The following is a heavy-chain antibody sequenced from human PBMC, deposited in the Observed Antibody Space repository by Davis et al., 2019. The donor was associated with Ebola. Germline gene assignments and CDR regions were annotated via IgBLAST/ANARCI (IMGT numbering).Heavy chain of an antibody. CDR2: IYYSGST. D-gene: IGHD3-3*01. CDR3: ARDGTIHNWFDP. Sequence: SETLSLTCTVSGGSISSGGYYWSWIRQHPGKGLEWIGYIYYSGSTYYNPSLKSRVTISVDTSKNQFSLKLSSVTAADTAVYYCARDGTIHNWFDPWGQGTLVTVSS. CDR1: GGSISSGGYY. V-gene: IGHV4-31*03. J-gene: IGHJ5*02.